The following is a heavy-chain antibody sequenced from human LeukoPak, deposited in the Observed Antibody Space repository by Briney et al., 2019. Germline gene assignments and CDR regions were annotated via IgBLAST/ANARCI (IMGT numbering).Heavy chain of an antibody. Sequence: SETLSLTCTVSGGSISSYYWSWIRQPAGKGLEWIGRIYTSGSTNYNPSLKSRVTMSVDTSKNQFSLKLSSVTAADTAVYYCARGSFAVPAAHNYPDPLDYWGQGTLVTVSS. CDR3: ARGSFAVPAAHNYPDPLDY. CDR1: GGSISSYY. J-gene: IGHJ4*02. D-gene: IGHD2-2*01. V-gene: IGHV4-4*07. CDR2: IYTSGST.